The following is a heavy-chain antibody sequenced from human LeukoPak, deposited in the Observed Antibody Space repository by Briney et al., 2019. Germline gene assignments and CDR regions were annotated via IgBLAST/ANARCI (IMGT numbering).Heavy chain of an antibody. Sequence: PGGSLRLSCAASGFTFSSYEMNWVRQAPGKGLEWVSSISSSSSYIYYADSVKGRFTISRDNAKNSLYLQMNSLRAEDTAVYYCARDQTVAAAGDYWGQGTLVTVSS. D-gene: IGHD6-13*01. CDR2: ISSSSSYI. CDR1: GFTFSSYE. CDR3: ARDQTVAAAGDY. V-gene: IGHV3-21*01. J-gene: IGHJ4*02.